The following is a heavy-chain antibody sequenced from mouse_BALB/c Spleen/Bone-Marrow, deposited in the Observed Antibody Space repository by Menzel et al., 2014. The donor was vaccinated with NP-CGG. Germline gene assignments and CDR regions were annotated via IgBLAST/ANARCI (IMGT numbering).Heavy chain of an antibody. J-gene: IGHJ3*01. D-gene: IGHD1-1*01. V-gene: IGHV1-15*01. Sequence: QVQLQQSGAELVRPGASVTLSCKASGYTFTDYEMHWVKQTPVHGLEWIGAIDPETGGTAYNQKFKGKATLTADKSSSTASMELRRLTSEDSAVYYCTREGYYGSSPAWFAYWGQGTLVTVSA. CDR2: IDPETGGT. CDR1: GYTFTDYE. CDR3: TREGYYGSSPAWFAY.